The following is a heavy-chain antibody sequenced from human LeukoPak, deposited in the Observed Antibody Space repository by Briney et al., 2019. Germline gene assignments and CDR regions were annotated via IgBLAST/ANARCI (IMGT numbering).Heavy chain of an antibody. J-gene: IGHJ6*02. CDR3: ARGGKRGRQYYYGMDV. D-gene: IGHD3-16*01. Sequence: SETLSLTCTVSGGSISSSSYYWGWIRQPPGKGLEWIGSIYYSGSTYYNPSLESRVTMSVDTSKNQFSLKLSSVTAADTAVYYCARGGKRGRQYYYGMDVWGQGTTVTVSS. CDR2: IYYSGST. V-gene: IGHV4-39*07. CDR1: GGSISSSSYY.